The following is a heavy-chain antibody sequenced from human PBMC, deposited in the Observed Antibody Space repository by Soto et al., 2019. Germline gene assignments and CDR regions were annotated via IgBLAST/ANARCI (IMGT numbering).Heavy chain of an antibody. CDR1: GFSLSNARMG. CDR2: IFSNDEK. D-gene: IGHD6-19*01. CDR3: ARTKAGRIAVAGTNWFDP. Sequence: QVTLKESGPVLVKPTETLTLTCTVSGFSLSNARMGVSWIRQPPGKALEWLAHIFSNDEKSYSTSLKSRLTNSKDTSKSQVVLTMTNMDPVDTATYYCARTKAGRIAVAGTNWFDPWGQGTLVTVSS. V-gene: IGHV2-26*01. J-gene: IGHJ5*02.